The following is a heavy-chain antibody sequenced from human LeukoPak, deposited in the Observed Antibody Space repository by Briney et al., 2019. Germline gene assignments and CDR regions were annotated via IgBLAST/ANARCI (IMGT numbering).Heavy chain of an antibody. D-gene: IGHD5-18*01. CDR1: GFTFTSYA. J-gene: IGHJ4*02. Sequence: GGSLRLSCAASGFTFTSYAMNWVRQAPGKGLEWVSFISVSGGSTYYADSVKGRFTISRDNSKNTLYLQMNSLRVEDTAVYYCAKGCSYGYFDYWGQGILVTVSS. CDR3: AKGCSYGYFDY. V-gene: IGHV3-23*01. CDR2: ISVSGGST.